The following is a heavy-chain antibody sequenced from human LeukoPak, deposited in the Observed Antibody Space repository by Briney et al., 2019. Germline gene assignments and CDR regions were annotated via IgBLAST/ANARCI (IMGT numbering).Heavy chain of an antibody. CDR2: INPTGGST. D-gene: IGHD3-10*01. Sequence: ASVKVSCKASGYTFTSYYMHWVRQAPGEGLEWMGIINPTGGSTSYAQKFQGRVTMTRDTSTSTVYMELSSLRSEDTALYYCARCVWFGDLPGWFDPWGQGTLVTVSS. CDR1: GYTFTSYY. V-gene: IGHV1-46*01. CDR3: ARCVWFGDLPGWFDP. J-gene: IGHJ5*02.